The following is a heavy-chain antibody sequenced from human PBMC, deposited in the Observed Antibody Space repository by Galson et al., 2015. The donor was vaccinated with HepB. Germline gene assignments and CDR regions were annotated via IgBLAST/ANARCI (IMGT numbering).Heavy chain of an antibody. CDR3: ARRRLEGYCSGGFCFYAFDV. CDR2: IYYSGSS. D-gene: IGHD2-15*01. Sequence: SETLSLTCSVSGGSISSSDYYWGWIRQPPGKGLEWIGSIYYSGSSYYNPSLKSRVTISLDTSKNQFSLHLSSVTAADTAVYFCARRRLEGYCSGGFCFYAFDVWGQGTMVTVSS. V-gene: IGHV4-39*07. J-gene: IGHJ3*01. CDR1: GGSISSSDYY.